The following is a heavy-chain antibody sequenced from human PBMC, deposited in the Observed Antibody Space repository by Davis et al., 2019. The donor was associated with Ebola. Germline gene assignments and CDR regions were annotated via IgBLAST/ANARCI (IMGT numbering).Heavy chain of an antibody. Sequence: PSETLSLTCAVSGGSISGINWWGWVRQPPGKGLEWIGEMYYSGTRNYNPSLESRVTISLDNSKNQFSLKLTSVTDADTAVYYCARHAPYYYDSSEERDLPGWFDPWGQGTLVTVSS. CDR1: GGSISGINW. CDR3: ARHAPYYYDSSEERDLPGWFDP. D-gene: IGHD3-22*01. J-gene: IGHJ5*02. CDR2: MYYSGTR. V-gene: IGHV4-4*02.